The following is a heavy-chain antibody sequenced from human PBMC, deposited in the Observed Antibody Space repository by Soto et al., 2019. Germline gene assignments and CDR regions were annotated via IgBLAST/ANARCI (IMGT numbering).Heavy chain of an antibody. V-gene: IGHV4-59*01. D-gene: IGHD6-6*01. CDR1: GGSISSYY. Sequence: SSETLSLTCTVSGGSISSYYWSWIRQPPGKGLEWIGYIYYSGSTNYNPSLKSRVTISVDTSKNQFSLKLSSVTAADTAVYYCARSPARLNLGYYYGMDVWGQGTTVTVSS. CDR3: ARSPARLNLGYYYGMDV. CDR2: IYYSGST. J-gene: IGHJ6*02.